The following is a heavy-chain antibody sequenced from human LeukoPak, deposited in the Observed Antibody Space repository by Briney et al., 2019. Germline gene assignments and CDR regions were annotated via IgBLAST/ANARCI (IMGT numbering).Heavy chain of an antibody. D-gene: IGHD1-7*01. J-gene: IGHJ4*02. Sequence: GRSLRLSCAASGFTFSSYAMHWVRQAPGKGLEWVAVILYDGSNKYYADSVKGRFTISRDNSKNTLYLQMNSLRAEDTAVYYCAEKDNGNYLNFDYWGQGTLVTVSS. CDR1: GFTFSSYA. CDR2: ILYDGSNK. V-gene: IGHV3-30*14. CDR3: AEKDNGNYLNFDY.